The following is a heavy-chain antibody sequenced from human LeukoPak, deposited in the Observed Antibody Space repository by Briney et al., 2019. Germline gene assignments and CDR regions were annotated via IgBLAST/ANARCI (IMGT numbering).Heavy chain of an antibody. CDR1: GFTFSSHA. CDR2: ITSGSGSNV. CDR3: ARHGSWSFDY. V-gene: IGHV3-23*01. J-gene: IGHJ4*02. D-gene: IGHD6-13*01. Sequence: GGSLRLSCAASGFTFSSHAMSWVRQAPGKGLEWVSAITSGSGSNVYYTDSLKGRFTISRDNSKNKQYLQMNSLRAEDTAVYYCARHGSWSFDYWGQGTLVTVSA.